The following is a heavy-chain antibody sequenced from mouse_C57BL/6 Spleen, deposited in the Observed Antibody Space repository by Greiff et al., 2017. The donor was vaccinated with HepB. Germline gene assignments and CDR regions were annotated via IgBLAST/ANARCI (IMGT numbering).Heavy chain of an antibody. CDR2: ISSGGDYI. V-gene: IGHV5-9-1*02. D-gene: IGHD2-12*01. CDR3: TRDRGLVTTAMDY. Sequence: EVMLVESGEGLVKPGGSLKLSCAASGFTFSSYAMSWVRQTPEKRLEWVAYISSGGDYIYYADTVKGRFTISRDNARNTLYLQMSSLKSEDTAMYYCTRDRGLVTTAMDYWGQGTSVTVSS. J-gene: IGHJ4*01. CDR1: GFTFSSYA.